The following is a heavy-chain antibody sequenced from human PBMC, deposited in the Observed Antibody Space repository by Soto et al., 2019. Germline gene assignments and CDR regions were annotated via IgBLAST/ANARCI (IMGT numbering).Heavy chain of an antibody. CDR2: ISYDGNKS. CDR1: GFTFSTYG. D-gene: IGHD3-3*02. Sequence: GGSLRLSCVASGFTFSTYGMHWVRQAPGKGLEWVSFISYDGNKSYYAGSVKGRFSISRDNSKNTLYLQMNNLRPDDTAVYFCAKSVLATDGTYFVHWSQGTVVTVSS. J-gene: IGHJ4*02. V-gene: IGHV3-30*18. CDR3: AKSVLATDGTYFVH.